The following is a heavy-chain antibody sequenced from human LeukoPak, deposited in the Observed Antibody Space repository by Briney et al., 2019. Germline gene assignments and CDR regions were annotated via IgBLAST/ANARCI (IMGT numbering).Heavy chain of an antibody. D-gene: IGHD4-17*01. J-gene: IGHJ5*02. Sequence: SVKVSCKTSGGTFNNSAISWVRQAPGQGLEWLGGIMPLFGTAGYAQKLQGRVTITKDESTRSVYLELTSLTSDDTAVYDCARDVHGDYGSGWFDPWGQGTLVSVSS. CDR2: IMPLFGTA. CDR3: ARDVHGDYGSGWFDP. CDR1: GGTFNNSA. V-gene: IGHV1-69*05.